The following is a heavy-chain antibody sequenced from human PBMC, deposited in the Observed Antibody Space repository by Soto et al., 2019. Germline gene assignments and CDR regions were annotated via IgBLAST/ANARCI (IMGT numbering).Heavy chain of an antibody. D-gene: IGHD3-9*01. J-gene: IGHJ4*02. Sequence: LRLSCAASGFTFDDYAMHWVRQAPGKGLEWVSGISWNSGSIGYADSVKGRFTISRDNAKNSLYLQMNSLRAEDTALYYCAKGDYDILTGPGTHWGQGTLVTVSS. CDR3: AKGDYDILTGPGTH. V-gene: IGHV3-9*01. CDR1: GFTFDDYA. CDR2: ISWNSGSI.